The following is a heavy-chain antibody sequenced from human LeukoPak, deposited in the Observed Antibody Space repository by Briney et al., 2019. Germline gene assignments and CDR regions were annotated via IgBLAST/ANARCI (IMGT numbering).Heavy chain of an antibody. CDR1: GGTFSSYA. CDR2: IIPIFGTA. J-gene: IGHJ4*02. CDR3: ASLNPGIAAAGTEPGFDY. Sequence: GASVKVSCKASGGTFSSYAISWVRQAPGQGLEWMGGIIPIFGTANYAQKFQGRVTITTDESTSTAYMELSSLRSEDTAVYYCASLNPGIAAAGTEPGFDYWGQGTLVTVSS. V-gene: IGHV1-69*05. D-gene: IGHD6-13*01.